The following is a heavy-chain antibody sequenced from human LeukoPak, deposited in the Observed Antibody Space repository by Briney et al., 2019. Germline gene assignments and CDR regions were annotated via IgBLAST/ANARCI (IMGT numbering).Heavy chain of an antibody. Sequence: GGSLRLSCAASGFNFANHAMSWVRQTPGKGLEWVSAISGGGDITYYADSVTGRFTISRDNSKDTLFLQMHSLRAEDTAVYYCAKFSSSWYDTGNDYWGQGTLVTVSS. D-gene: IGHD6-13*01. CDR2: ISGGGDIT. J-gene: IGHJ4*02. CDR1: GFNFANHA. V-gene: IGHV3-23*01. CDR3: AKFSSSWYDTGNDY.